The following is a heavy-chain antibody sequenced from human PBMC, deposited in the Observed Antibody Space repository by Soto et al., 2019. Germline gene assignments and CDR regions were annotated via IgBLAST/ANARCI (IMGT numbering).Heavy chain of an antibody. CDR3: AKDANWEDHX. Sequence: GGSLRLSCAASGFTFSNYAMTWVRQAPGKGLEWVSFISGSGGITYYADSVKGRFTISRDNSKNTLYLQMHSLRAEDTAIYYCAKDANWEDHXWGQGTLVTVS. V-gene: IGHV3-23*01. J-gene: IGHJ4*02. CDR1: GFTFSNYA. D-gene: IGHD1-1*01. CDR2: ISGSGGIT.